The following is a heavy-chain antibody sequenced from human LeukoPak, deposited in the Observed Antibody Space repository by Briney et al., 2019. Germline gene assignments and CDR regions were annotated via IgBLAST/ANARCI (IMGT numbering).Heavy chain of an antibody. D-gene: IGHD6-6*01. V-gene: IGHV1-2*02. CDR1: GYTFTGYY. J-gene: IGHJ4*02. CDR2: INPNSGGT. CDR3: EGGIAARRRWEFDY. Sequence: ASVKVSCKASGYTFTGYYMHWVRQAPGQGLEWMGWINPNSGGTNYAQKFQGRVTMTRDTSISTAYMELSRLRSDDTAVYYCEGGIAARRRWEFDYWGQGTLVTVSS.